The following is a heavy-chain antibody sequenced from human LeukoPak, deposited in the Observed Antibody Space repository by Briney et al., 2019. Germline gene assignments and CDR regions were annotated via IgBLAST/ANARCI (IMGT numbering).Heavy chain of an antibody. Sequence: GSSVKVSCKASGGTFSSYAISWVRQAPGQGLEWMGGIIPIFGTANYAQKFQGRVTITTDESTSPAYMELSSLRSEDTAVYYCARETGGVVPAAIGRGAFDIWGQGTMVTVSS. CDR2: IIPIFGTA. J-gene: IGHJ3*02. CDR1: GGTFSSYA. CDR3: ARETGGVVPAAIGRGAFDI. D-gene: IGHD2-2*02. V-gene: IGHV1-69*05.